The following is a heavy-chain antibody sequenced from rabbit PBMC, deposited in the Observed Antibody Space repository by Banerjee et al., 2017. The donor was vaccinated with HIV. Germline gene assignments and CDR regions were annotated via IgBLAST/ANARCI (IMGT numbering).Heavy chain of an antibody. D-gene: IGHD6-1*01. J-gene: IGHJ3*01. CDR2: IYAGSSGRT. Sequence: QQQLEESGGGLVKPGGTLTLTCKASGFSLSNNYVMCWVRQAPGKGLEWIASIYAGSSGRTYYASWAKGRFTISKTSSTTVTLQMTSLTVADTATYFCARGYDGYGGYGLWGQGTLVTVS. CDR1: GFSLSNNYV. CDR3: ARGYDGYGGYGL. V-gene: IGHV1S45*01.